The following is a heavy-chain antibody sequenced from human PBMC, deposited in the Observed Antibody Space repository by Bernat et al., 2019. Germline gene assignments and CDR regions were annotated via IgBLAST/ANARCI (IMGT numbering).Heavy chain of an antibody. D-gene: IGHD4-11*01. V-gene: IGHV4-31*03. CDR3: ARGVYSTALPPI. J-gene: IGHJ4*02. Sequence: QVQLQESGPGLVKPSQTLSLTCTVSGGSISSGGYYWSWIRQHPGKGLEWIGYIYYSGSTYYNPSLRSRVTISVDTSKNQFSLKLSSVTAADTAVYYCARGVYSTALPPIWGQGTLVTVSS. CDR2: IYYSGST. CDR1: GGSISSGGYY.